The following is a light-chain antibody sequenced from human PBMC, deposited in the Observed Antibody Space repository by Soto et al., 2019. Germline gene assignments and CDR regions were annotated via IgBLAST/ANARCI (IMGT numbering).Light chain of an antibody. CDR3: NSYVTSNVVV. V-gene: IGLV2-14*01. CDR1: SSDVGGHNH. CDR2: EVG. J-gene: IGLJ2*01. Sequence: QSALTQPASVSGSPGQSITISCTGSSSDVGGHNHVSWYQQHPGKAPKLIIYEVGNRPSGVSNRFSVSKSGNTASLTISGLQAEDEADYYCNSYVTSNVVVFGGGTKLTVL.